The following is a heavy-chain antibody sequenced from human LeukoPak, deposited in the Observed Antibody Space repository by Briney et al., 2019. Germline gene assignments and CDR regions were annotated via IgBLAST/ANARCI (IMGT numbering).Heavy chain of an antibody. CDR2: IIPIFGTA. D-gene: IGHD2-15*01. J-gene: IGHJ4*02. V-gene: IGHV1-69*13. CDR1: GGTSSSYA. Sequence: VASVKVSCKASGGTSSSYAISWVRQAPGQGLEWMGGIIPIFGTANYAQKFQGRVTITADESTSTAYMELSSLRSEDTAVYYCARDVPSGYCSGGSCQSLDYWGQGTLVTVSS. CDR3: ARDVPSGYCSGGSCQSLDY.